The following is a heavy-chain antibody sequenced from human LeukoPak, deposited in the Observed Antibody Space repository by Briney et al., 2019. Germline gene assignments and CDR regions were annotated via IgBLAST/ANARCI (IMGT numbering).Heavy chain of an antibody. Sequence: GGSLRLSCAASGFTFSSYGMHWVRQAPGKGLEWVAVIWYDGSNKYYADSVKGRFTISRDNSKNTLYLQMNSLRAEDTAVYYCARVRAAYCGGDCYSSAFDIWGQGTMVTVSS. J-gene: IGHJ3*02. CDR3: ARVRAAYCGGDCYSSAFDI. CDR1: GFTFSSYG. CDR2: IWYDGSNK. V-gene: IGHV3-33*01. D-gene: IGHD2-21*02.